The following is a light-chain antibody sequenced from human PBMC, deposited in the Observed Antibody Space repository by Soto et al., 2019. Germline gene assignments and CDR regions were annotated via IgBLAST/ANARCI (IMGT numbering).Light chain of an antibody. CDR3: CSYAGSSTIV. V-gene: IGLV2-23*01. CDR1: SSDVGSYNL. J-gene: IGLJ2*01. Sequence: QSALTQPASVSGSPGQSITISCTGTSSDVGSYNLVSWYQQHPGKAPKLMIYEGSKRPSGVSHRFSGSKSGNTASLTISGLQAEDEDDYYCCSYAGSSTIVFGGGTKVTVL. CDR2: EGS.